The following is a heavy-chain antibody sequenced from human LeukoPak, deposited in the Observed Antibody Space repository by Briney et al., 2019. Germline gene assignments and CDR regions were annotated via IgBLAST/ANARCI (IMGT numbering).Heavy chain of an antibody. CDR1: GASISSGSYY. D-gene: IGHD3-22*01. Sequence: SETLSLTGTVSGASISSGSYYWSWIRQPAGKGLEWIGRIYTSGSTNYNPSLKSRVTISVDTSKNQFSLKLSSVTAADTAVYYCARVADYYESSGYYDYWGQGTLVTVSS. J-gene: IGHJ4*02. CDR2: IYTSGST. V-gene: IGHV4-61*02. CDR3: ARVADYYESSGYYDY.